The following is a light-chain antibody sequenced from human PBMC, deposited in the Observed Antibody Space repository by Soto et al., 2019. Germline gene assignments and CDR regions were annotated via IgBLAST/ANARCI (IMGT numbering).Light chain of an antibody. J-gene: IGKJ1*01. Sequence: IQLTQSPSSLSASVGDRVTITCRASQGISSYLAWYQQKPGKAPNLLIYAASTLQSGVPSRFSGSGSGTDFTLTISSLQHEDFATYYCQQLNSYPPGTFGQGTKVEIK. V-gene: IGKV1-9*01. CDR2: AAS. CDR3: QQLNSYPPGT. CDR1: QGISSY.